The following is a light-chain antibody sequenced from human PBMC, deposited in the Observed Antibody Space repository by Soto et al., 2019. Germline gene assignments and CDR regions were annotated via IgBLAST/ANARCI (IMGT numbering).Light chain of an antibody. Sequence: DIRMTQSPSTLSASVGDRVTFTCRASESISRYLAWDQQKPGKAPRLLIYDASSLESGVPSRFSGSGSGTEFSLTISSLQPDDSATYYCQQYNSHPWTFGQGTKVEIK. V-gene: IGKV1-5*01. J-gene: IGKJ1*01. CDR2: DAS. CDR1: ESISRY. CDR3: QQYNSHPWT.